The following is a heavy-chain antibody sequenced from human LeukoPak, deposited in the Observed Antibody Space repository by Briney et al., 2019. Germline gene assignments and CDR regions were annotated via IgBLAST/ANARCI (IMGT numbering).Heavy chain of an antibody. V-gene: IGHV3-11*01. CDR2: ISSSGSTV. D-gene: IGHD6-6*01. Sequence: GGSLTLSCAAWGFTFRDYYMSWIRQAPGKGLEGVSYISSSGSTVYYADSVKGRFTISRNNAKNLLYLQMNSLRAEDTAVYYCARLRSSSFYYYYMDVWGKGTTVTVSS. J-gene: IGHJ6*03. CDR1: GFTFRDYY. CDR3: ARLRSSSFYYYYMDV.